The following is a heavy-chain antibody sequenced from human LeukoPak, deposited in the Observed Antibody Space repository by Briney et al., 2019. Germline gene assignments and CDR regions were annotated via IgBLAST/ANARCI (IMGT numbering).Heavy chain of an antibody. CDR1: GFTFSSYA. Sequence: GGSLRLSCAASGFTFSSYAMSWVRQAPGKGPEWVSGIGNSGDRTFYADSVKGRFTISRDNSKNTLYLQMNSLRVEDTALYYCAKGGVWGQGIAVAVSS. V-gene: IGHV3-23*01. J-gene: IGHJ6*02. CDR2: IGNSGDRT. CDR3: AKGGV.